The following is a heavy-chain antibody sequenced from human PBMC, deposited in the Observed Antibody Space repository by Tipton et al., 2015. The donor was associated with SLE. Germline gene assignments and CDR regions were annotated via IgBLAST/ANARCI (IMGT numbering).Heavy chain of an antibody. D-gene: IGHD3-10*01. CDR2: VDYSGRT. J-gene: IGHJ5*02. V-gene: IGHV4-31*03. Sequence: TLSLTCTVSGDSISRGTYYWSWFRQSAGKGLEWIGYVDYSGRTYYNPSLKSRVTISVDTSKNQFSLKLSSVTAADTAVYYCARSEAAAGVLNWFDPWGQGTLVTVSS. CDR1: GDSISRGTYY. CDR3: ARSEAAAGVLNWFDP.